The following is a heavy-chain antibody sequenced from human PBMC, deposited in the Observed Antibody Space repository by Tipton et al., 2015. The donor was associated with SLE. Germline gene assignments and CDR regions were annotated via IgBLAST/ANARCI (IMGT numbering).Heavy chain of an antibody. D-gene: IGHD6-6*01. CDR1: GASFSGYY. V-gene: IGHV4-34*01. J-gene: IGHJ4*02. CDR2: INHSGST. Sequence: TLSLTCAVYGASFSGYYWNWIRQPPGRGLEWIGEINHSGSTNYNPSLKSRVTISVDTSKNQFSLKLSSVTAADTAGYYCARGSYSSSWAPDYWGQGTLVTVSS. CDR3: ARGSYSSSWAPDY.